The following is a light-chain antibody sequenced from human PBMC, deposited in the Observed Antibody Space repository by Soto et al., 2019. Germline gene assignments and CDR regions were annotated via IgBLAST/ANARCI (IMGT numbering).Light chain of an antibody. CDR1: SSDIGGYNS. Sequence: QSALTQPPSASGSPGQSVTISCTGTSSDIGGYNSVSWYQQHPGKAPRLMIYEVNKRPSGVPDRFSGSKSGYTASLTVSGLQTEDEAFYYCSSSAGIYHYLVFGGGTQRPSS. CDR3: SSSAGIYHYLV. J-gene: IGLJ7*01. V-gene: IGLV2-8*01. CDR2: EVN.